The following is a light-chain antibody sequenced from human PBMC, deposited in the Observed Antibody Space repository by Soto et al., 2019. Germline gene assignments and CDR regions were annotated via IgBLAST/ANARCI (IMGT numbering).Light chain of an antibody. CDR3: NSYTSISSLVV. V-gene: IGLV2-14*01. J-gene: IGLJ2*01. CDR1: SSDVGGYNY. Sequence: QSALTQPASVSGSPGQSITISCAGTSSDVGGYNYVSWYQQHPGKGPRLMIYDVTNRPSGVSNRFPGSKSGNTAALTISGLQAEDEANYYCNSYTSISSLVVFGGGTKLTVL. CDR2: DVT.